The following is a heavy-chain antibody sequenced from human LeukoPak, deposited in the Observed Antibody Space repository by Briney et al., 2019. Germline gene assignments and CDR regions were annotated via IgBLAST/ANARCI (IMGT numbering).Heavy chain of an antibody. D-gene: IGHD1-14*01. CDR3: ATLQDVITGTTGSNWFDP. CDR1: GYTLTELS. J-gene: IGHJ5*02. Sequence: ASVKVSCKVSGYTLTELSMHWVRQAPGKGLGWMGGFDPEDGETIYAQKFQGRVTMTEDTSTDTAYMELSSLRSEDTAVYYCATLQDVITGTTGSNWFDPWGQGTLVTVSS. V-gene: IGHV1-24*01. CDR2: FDPEDGET.